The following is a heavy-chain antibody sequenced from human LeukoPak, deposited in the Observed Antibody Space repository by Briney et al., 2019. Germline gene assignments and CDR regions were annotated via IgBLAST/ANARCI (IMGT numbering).Heavy chain of an antibody. Sequence: GGSLRLSCAASGFTFSSYAMSWVRQAPGKGLEWVSAISGSGGSTYYADAVKGLFTISRDNSKNTLYLQMNSMRAEDTAVYYCAKEGNGDYYFDYWGQGTLVTVSS. CDR1: GFTFSSYA. CDR3: AKEGNGDYYFDY. D-gene: IGHD4-17*01. J-gene: IGHJ4*02. V-gene: IGHV3-23*01. CDR2: ISGSGGST.